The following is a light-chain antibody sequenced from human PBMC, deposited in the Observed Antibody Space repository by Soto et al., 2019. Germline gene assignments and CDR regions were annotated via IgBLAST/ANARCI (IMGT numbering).Light chain of an antibody. CDR3: CSYVGSSTYV. J-gene: IGLJ1*01. CDR2: DVS. Sequence: QSALTQPASVSGSPGQSITISCTGTSSDVGGYNYVSWYQQHPGKAPKPMIYDVSNRPSGVSNRFSGSKSGNTASLTISGLQAEDEADYYCCSYVGSSTYVFGTGTKVTVL. V-gene: IGLV2-14*01. CDR1: SSDVGGYNY.